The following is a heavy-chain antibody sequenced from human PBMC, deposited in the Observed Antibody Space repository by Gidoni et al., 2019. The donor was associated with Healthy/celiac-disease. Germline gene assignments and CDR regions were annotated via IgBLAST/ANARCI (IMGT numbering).Heavy chain of an antibody. J-gene: IGHJ4*02. CDR2: ISGSGGST. CDR1: GFTFSSYA. CDR3: AKVREQWLARYFDY. D-gene: IGHD6-19*01. Sequence: EVQLLESGGGLVQPGGSLRLSCAASGFTFSSYAMSWVRQAPGKGLEWVSAISGSGGSTYYADAVKGRLTISRDNSKNTLYLQMNSLRAEDTAVYYCAKVREQWLARYFDYWGQGTLVTVSS. V-gene: IGHV3-23*01.